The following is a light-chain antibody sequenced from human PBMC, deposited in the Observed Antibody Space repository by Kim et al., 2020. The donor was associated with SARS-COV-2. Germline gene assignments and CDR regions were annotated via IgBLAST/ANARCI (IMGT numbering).Light chain of an antibody. Sequence: ASVADCVTLPCRARQDLTHDLLWSQQNPGRAPMRLTYCASSLQCGVPSMFRASPSGTEFTLSISRLQPEYFATYFCLQPNTSPITFGQGTRLEIK. CDR3: LQPNTSPIT. CDR2: CAS. J-gene: IGKJ5*01. V-gene: IGKV1-17*01. CDR1: QDLTHD.